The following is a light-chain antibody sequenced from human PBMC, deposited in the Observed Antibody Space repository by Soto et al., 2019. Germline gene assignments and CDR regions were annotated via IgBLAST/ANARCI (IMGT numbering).Light chain of an antibody. V-gene: IGKV1-5*03. CDR3: QQYNGYSWA. CDR2: KVS. Sequence: DIQMTQSPSTLSASVGDRVTITCRASQSLNDWLAWFQQKPGKAPNLLIYKVSNLESGVPSRFSGSGSGTEFTLTISSPPPDDFATYYCQQYNGYSWAFGQGTKVEIK. CDR1: QSLNDW. J-gene: IGKJ1*01.